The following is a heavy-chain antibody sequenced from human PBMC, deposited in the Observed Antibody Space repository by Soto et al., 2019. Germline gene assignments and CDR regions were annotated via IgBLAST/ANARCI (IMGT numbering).Heavy chain of an antibody. V-gene: IGHV3-72*01. Sequence: PGGSLRLSCTVSADSEFSFSDQYMDWVRQAPGEGLEWVGRSRNRVNNLSTAYAASVQGRFTISRDESKNTVYLQMRSLKTDDTAVYYCSTVDPSAKSPDYWGQGNLVTVSS. CDR2: SRNRVNNLST. CDR3: STVDPSAKSPDY. D-gene: IGHD2-15*01. CDR1: EFSFSDQY. J-gene: IGHJ4*02.